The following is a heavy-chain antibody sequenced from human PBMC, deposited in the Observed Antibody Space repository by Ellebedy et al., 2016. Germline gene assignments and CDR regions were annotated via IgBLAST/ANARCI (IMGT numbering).Heavy chain of an antibody. J-gene: IGHJ3*02. CDR3: ARGYYDILTGYYHDAFDI. D-gene: IGHD3-9*01. CDR1: GYTFTGYY. CDR2: ISAYNGNT. V-gene: IGHV1-18*04. Sequence: ASVKVSCXASGYTFTGYYMHWVRQTPGQGLEWMGWISAYNGNTNYAQKLQGRVTMTTDTSTSTAYMELRSLRSDDTAVYYCARGYYDILTGYYHDAFDIWGQGTMVTVSS.